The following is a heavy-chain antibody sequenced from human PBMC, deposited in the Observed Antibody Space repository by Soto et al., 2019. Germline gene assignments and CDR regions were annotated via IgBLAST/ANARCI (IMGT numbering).Heavy chain of an antibody. CDR1: GDSVSSNSAA. V-gene: IGHV6-1*01. CDR2: TYYRSKWYN. J-gene: IGHJ3*02. Sequence: SPTLSLPCAISGDSVSSNSAAWNWIRQSPSRGLEWLGRTYYRSKWYNDYAVSVKSRITINPDTSKNQFSLQLNSVTPEDTAVYYCASRYSSSWYGQDPQDAFDIWGQGTMVTVSS. CDR3: ASRYSSSWYGQDPQDAFDI. D-gene: IGHD6-13*01.